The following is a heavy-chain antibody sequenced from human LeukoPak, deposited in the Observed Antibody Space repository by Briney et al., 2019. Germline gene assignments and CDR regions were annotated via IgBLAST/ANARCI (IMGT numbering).Heavy chain of an antibody. J-gene: IGHJ4*02. Sequence: GGSLRLSCAASRFTFNTYAMSWIRQAPGKGLEWVSTIGVSDGNTYYADSVKGRLTISRDNSKNTLYLQMNSLRAEDTAVYYCATAGGDYDYWGQGTLVTVSS. V-gene: IGHV3-23*01. CDR3: ATAGGDYDY. CDR2: IGVSDGNT. CDR1: RFTFNTYA. D-gene: IGHD4-17*01.